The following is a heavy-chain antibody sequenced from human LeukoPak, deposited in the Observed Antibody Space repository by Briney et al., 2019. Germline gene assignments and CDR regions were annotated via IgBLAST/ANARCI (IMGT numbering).Heavy chain of an antibody. D-gene: IGHD3-9*01. CDR1: GFTFSSYA. CDR3: AKDYDILTGYYPIDY. V-gene: IGHV3-23*01. J-gene: IGHJ4*02. Sequence: GGSLRLSCAASGFTFSSYAMSWVRQAPGKGLEWVSAVTGSGGGTYYADSVKGRFTISRDNSKSTLYLQMNSLRAEDTAVYYCAKDYDILTGYYPIDYWGQGTLVTVSS. CDR2: VTGSGGGT.